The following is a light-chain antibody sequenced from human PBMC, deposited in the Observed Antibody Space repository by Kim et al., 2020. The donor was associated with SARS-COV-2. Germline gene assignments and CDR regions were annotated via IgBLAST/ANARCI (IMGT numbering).Light chain of an antibody. CDR3: KCRGSGGFEG. CDR2: CRN. CDR1: SLRSYY. V-gene: IGLV3-19*01. J-gene: IGLJ2*01. Sequence: SSELTQDPAVSVALGQTVRITCQGDSLRSYYATWYQQKPGQAPLLVIFCRNNRPSGIPDRFSGSTSGNTASLTISGAQAEDEADFYCKCRGSGGFEGFGG.